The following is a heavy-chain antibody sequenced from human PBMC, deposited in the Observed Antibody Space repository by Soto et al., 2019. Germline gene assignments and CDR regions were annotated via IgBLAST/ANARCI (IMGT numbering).Heavy chain of an antibody. Sequence: PSETLSLTCTVSGGSISSYYWSWIRQPAGKGLEWIGRIYTSGSTNCNPSLKSRVTMSVDTSKNQFSLKLSSVTAADTAVYYCAGADAGIVGATTYYYYGMDVWGQGTTVTVSS. J-gene: IGHJ6*02. V-gene: IGHV4-4*07. CDR3: AGADAGIVGATTYYYYGMDV. CDR1: GGSISSYY. CDR2: IYTSGST. D-gene: IGHD1-26*01.